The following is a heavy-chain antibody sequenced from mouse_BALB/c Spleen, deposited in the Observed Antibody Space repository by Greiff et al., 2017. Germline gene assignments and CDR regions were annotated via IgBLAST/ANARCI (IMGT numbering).Heavy chain of an antibody. J-gene: IGHJ3*01. Sequence: QVQLKESGAELAKPGASVKMSCKASGYTFTSYWMHWVKQRPGQGLEWIGYINPSTGYTEYNQKFKDKATLTADKSSSTAYMQLSSLTSEDSAVYYCARILRGFAYWGQGTLVTVSA. CDR1: GYTFTSYW. D-gene: IGHD1-1*01. CDR3: ARILRGFAY. V-gene: IGHV1-7*01. CDR2: INPSTGYT.